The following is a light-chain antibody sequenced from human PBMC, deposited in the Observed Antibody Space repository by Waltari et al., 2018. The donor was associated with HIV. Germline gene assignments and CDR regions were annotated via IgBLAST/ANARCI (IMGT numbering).Light chain of an antibody. Sequence: DIQLTQSPSFLSASVGDRVTITCRASQGISSYLAWYQQKPGKAPKPLIYAASTLQSGVPSRFSGSGSVTEFTLTISSLQPEDFATYYCQQLNSYPMYTFGQGTKLEIK. V-gene: IGKV1-9*01. J-gene: IGKJ2*01. CDR3: QQLNSYPMYT. CDR1: QGISSY. CDR2: AAS.